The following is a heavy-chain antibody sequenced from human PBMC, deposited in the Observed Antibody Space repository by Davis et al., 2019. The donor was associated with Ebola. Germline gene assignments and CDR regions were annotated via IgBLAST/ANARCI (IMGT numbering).Heavy chain of an antibody. Sequence: LRLSCAVSGGSISSGGYSWSWIRQPPGKGLEWIGYIYHSGSTYYNPSLKSRVTISVDTSKNQFSLKLSSVTAADTAVYYCARGGDVTGYYNVPFDYWGQGTLVTVSS. J-gene: IGHJ4*02. CDR1: GGSISSGGYS. V-gene: IGHV4-30-2*01. CDR3: ARGGDVTGYYNVPFDY. CDR2: IYHSGST. D-gene: IGHD3-9*01.